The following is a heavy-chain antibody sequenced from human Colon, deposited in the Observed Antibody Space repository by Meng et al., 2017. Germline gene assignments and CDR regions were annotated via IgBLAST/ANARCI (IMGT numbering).Heavy chain of an antibody. V-gene: IGHV1-3*01. CDR2: INPGSGDT. Sequence: QVQVVQSGAEVKEPGASVKVSCKPSGYPFSHYALHWVRQAPGQRLEWMGWINPGSGDTKSSHKFQGRLTITRDTSASTAYMELSSLRSEDTAVYYCAKDQDFGGTPDSWGQGTLVTVSS. CDR1: GYPFSHYA. J-gene: IGHJ4*02. CDR3: AKDQDFGGTPDS. D-gene: IGHD4-23*01.